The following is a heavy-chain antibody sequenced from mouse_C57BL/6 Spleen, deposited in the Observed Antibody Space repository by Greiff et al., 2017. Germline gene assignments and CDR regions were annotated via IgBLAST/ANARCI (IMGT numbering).Heavy chain of an antibody. CDR3: ARKDDYDYFDY. CDR2: IYPRSGNT. D-gene: IGHD2-4*01. J-gene: IGHJ2*01. V-gene: IGHV1-81*01. CDR1: GYTFTSYG. Sequence: VKVVESGAELARPGASVKLSCKASGYTFTSYGISWVKQRTGQGLEWIGEIYPRSGNTYYNEKFKGKATLTADKSSSTAYMELRSLTSEDSAVYFCARKDDYDYFDYWGQGTTLTVSS.